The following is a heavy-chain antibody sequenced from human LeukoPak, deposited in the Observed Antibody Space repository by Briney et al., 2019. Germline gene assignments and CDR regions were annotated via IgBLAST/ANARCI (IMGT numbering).Heavy chain of an antibody. CDR2: ITPIFGTA. D-gene: IGHD6-19*01. J-gene: IGHJ4*02. CDR3: ASMPGIAVAGSFLFDY. V-gene: IGHV1-69*01. CDR1: GGTFSSYA. Sequence: ASVKVSCKASGGTFSSYAISWVRQAPGQGLEWMGGITPIFGTANYAQKFQGRVTITADESTSTAYMELSSLRSEDTAVYYCASMPGIAVAGSFLFDYWAREPWSPSPQ.